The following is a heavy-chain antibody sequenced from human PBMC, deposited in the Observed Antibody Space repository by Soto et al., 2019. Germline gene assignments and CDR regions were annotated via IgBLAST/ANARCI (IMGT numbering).Heavy chain of an antibody. D-gene: IGHD3-10*01. J-gene: IGHJ4*02. CDR2: IYYSGST. V-gene: IGHV4-30-4*01. Sequence: TLSLTCTVSGGSISSGDYYWSWIRQPPGKGLEWIGYIYYSGSTYYNPSLKSRVSISVDTSKNQFSLKLSSVTAADTAVYYCASSSSGSYYNVPDYWGQGTLVTVSS. CDR3: ASSSSGSYYNVPDY. CDR1: GGSISSGDYY.